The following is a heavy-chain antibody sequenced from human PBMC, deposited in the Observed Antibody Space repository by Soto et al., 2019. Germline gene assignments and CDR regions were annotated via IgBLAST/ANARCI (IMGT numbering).Heavy chain of an antibody. Sequence: LSETLSLTCTVSGGSISSYYWSWIRQPPGKGLEWIGYIYYSGSTNYNPSLKSRVTISVDTSKNQFSLKLSSVTAADTAVYYCARDRSYEYYYGSGFYYYGMDVWGQGTTVTVSS. CDR2: IYYSGST. CDR1: GGSISSYY. D-gene: IGHD3-10*01. V-gene: IGHV4-59*01. J-gene: IGHJ6*02. CDR3: ARDRSYEYYYGSGFYYYGMDV.